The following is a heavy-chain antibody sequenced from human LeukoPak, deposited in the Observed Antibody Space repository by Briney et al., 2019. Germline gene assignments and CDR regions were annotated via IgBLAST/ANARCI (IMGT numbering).Heavy chain of an antibody. CDR1: GGTFSSYA. CDR3: ARGSSEELLWFGGSSQYNWFDP. V-gene: IGHV1-69*13. CDR2: IIPIFGTA. Sequence: GASVKVSCKASGGTFSSYAISWVRQAPGQGLEWMGGIIPIFGTANYAQKFQGRVTITADESTSTAYMELSSLRSEDTAVYYCARGSSEELLWFGGSSQYNWFDPWGQGTLVTVSS. J-gene: IGHJ5*02. D-gene: IGHD3-10*01.